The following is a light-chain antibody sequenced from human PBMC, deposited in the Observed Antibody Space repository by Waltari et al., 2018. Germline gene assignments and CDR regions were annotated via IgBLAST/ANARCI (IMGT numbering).Light chain of an antibody. J-gene: IGLJ1*01. CDR1: SLRSYY. CDR3: NSRDSNGNPFV. Sequence: SSELPQDPAVSVALGQTVRLPCQGDSLRSYYANWYRQKPGQAPLLVMYGKNNRPSGIPDRFSGSYSGDTAALTITGAQAEDEADYYCNSRDSNGNPFVFGPATKVTVL. CDR2: GKN. V-gene: IGLV3-19*01.